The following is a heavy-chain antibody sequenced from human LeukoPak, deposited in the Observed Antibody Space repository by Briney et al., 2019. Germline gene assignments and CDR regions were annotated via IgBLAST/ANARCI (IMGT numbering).Heavy chain of an antibody. CDR3: ATLRMITFGGVIAPDGFDY. D-gene: IGHD3-16*02. Sequence: ASVKVSCKVSGYTLTELSMYWVRQAPGKGLEWMGGFDPEDGETIYAQKFQGRVTMTEDTSTDTAYMELSSLRSEDTAVYYCATLRMITFGGVIAPDGFDYWGQGTLATVSS. CDR2: FDPEDGET. CDR1: GYTLTELS. V-gene: IGHV1-24*01. J-gene: IGHJ4*02.